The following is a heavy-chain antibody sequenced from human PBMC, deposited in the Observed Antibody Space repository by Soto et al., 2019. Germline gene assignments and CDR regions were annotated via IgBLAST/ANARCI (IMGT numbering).Heavy chain of an antibody. CDR2: IYYSGST. J-gene: IGHJ4*02. CDR1: GGSISSGDYY. V-gene: IGHV4-30-4*01. CDR3: ARGKGDDYGDSKDFDY. D-gene: IGHD4-17*01. Sequence: QVQLQESGPGLVKPSQTLSLTCTVSGGSISSGDYYWSWIRQPPGKGLEWIGYIYYSGSTYYNPSLKSRVTLPXXTXKXXFSLKPSSVTAADTAVYYCARGKGDDYGDSKDFDYWGQGTLVTVSS.